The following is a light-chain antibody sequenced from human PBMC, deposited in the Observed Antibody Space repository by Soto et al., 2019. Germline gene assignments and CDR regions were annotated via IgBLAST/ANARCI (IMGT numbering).Light chain of an antibody. CDR3: QQYGSSPIT. J-gene: IGKJ5*01. CDR1: QSVSSN. CDR2: DAS. Sequence: EIVMTQSPATLSVSPDGRATLSCRASQSVSSNLAWYQQKPGQAPRLLIYDASTRATGVPARFSGSGSGADFTLTISRLEPEDFAVYYCQQYGSSPITFGQGTRLEI. V-gene: IGKV3-15*01.